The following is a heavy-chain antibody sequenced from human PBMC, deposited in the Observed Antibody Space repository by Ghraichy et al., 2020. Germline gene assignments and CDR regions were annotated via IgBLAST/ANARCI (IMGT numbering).Heavy chain of an antibody. Sequence: GGSLRLSCAASGFTFSSYVMSWVRQAPGKGLEWVSAIGGGGVNTYYADSVKGRFTISRDNSKNTLYMQMNSLRAEDAAVYYCAKTPRNDWNFHYFDYWGQGTPVTVSS. D-gene: IGHD1-7*01. J-gene: IGHJ4*02. CDR1: GFTFSSYV. CDR3: AKTPRNDWNFHYFDY. CDR2: IGGGGVNT. V-gene: IGHV3-23*01.